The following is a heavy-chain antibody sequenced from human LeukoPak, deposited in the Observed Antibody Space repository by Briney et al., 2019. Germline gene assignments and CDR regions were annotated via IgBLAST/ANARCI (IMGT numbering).Heavy chain of an antibody. Sequence: KASETLSLTCTVSGGSISSYYWSWIRQPPGKGLEWIGYIYYSGSTNYDPSLKSRVTISVDTSKNQFSLKLSSVTAADTAVYYCAKETTVAGFYPYFDYWGQGTLVTVSS. CDR3: AKETTVAGFYPYFDY. CDR2: IYYSGST. D-gene: IGHD6-19*01. CDR1: GGSISSYY. J-gene: IGHJ4*02. V-gene: IGHV4-59*01.